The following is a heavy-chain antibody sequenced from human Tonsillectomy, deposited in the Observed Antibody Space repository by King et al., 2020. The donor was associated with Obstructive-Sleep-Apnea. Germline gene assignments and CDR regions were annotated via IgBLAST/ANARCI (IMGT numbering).Heavy chain of an antibody. D-gene: IGHD6-13*01. CDR1: GGSFSGYY. J-gene: IGHJ4*02. Sequence: VQLQQWGAGLLKPSETLSLTCAVYGGSFSGYYWSWIRQPPGKGLEWIGEINHSGSTNYNPSLKSGVTISVDTSKNQFSLKLSSVTAADTAVYYCARYLYSSNPFDYWGQGTLVTVSS. CDR2: INHSGST. CDR3: ARYLYSSNPFDY. V-gene: IGHV4-34*01.